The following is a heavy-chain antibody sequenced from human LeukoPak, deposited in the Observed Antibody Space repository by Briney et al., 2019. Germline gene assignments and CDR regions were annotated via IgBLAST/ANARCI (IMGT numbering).Heavy chain of an antibody. CDR3: ARDSNPDYDFQGSHFDY. D-gene: IGHD3-3*01. V-gene: IGHV1-46*01. Sequence: ASVKVSCKASGYTFTSYYMHWVRQAPGQGLEWMGIINPSGGSTGYAQKFQGRVTMTRDTSTSTVYMELSSLRSEDTAVYYCARDSNPDYDFQGSHFDYWGQGTLVTVSS. CDR1: GYTFTSYY. CDR2: INPSGGST. J-gene: IGHJ4*02.